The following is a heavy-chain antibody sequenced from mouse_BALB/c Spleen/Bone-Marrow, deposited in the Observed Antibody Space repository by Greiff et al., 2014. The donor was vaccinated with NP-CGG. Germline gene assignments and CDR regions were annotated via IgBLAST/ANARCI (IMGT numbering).Heavy chain of an antibody. CDR2: IWAGGNT. J-gene: IGHJ4*01. CDR1: GFSLTSYG. V-gene: IGHV2-9*02. CDR3: ARALTGNYYAMDY. Sequence: VQGVESGPGLVAPSQSLSITCTVSGFSLTSYGVHWVRQPPGKGLEWLGVIWAGGNTNYNSALMSRLSISKDNSKSQVFLKMNSLQTDDTAMYYCARALTGNYYAMDYWGQGASVTVSS. D-gene: IGHD4-1*01.